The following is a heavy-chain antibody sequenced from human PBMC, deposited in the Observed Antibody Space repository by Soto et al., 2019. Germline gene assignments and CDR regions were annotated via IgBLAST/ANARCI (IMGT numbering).Heavy chain of an antibody. CDR1: GGTFSSYA. V-gene: IGHV1-69*13. D-gene: IGHD3-10*01. Sequence: GASEKVICRASGGTFSSYAISWVRQAPGQGLEWMGGIIPIFGTANYAQKFQGRVTITADESTSTAYMELSSLRSEDTAVYYCRLWFGELLPHYYYYGMEVWGQGTTVTVSS. CDR2: IIPIFGTA. J-gene: IGHJ6*02. CDR3: RLWFGELLPHYYYYGMEV.